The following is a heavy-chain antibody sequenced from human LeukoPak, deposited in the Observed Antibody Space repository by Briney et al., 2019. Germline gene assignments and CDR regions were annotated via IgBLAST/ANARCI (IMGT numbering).Heavy chain of an antibody. J-gene: IGHJ4*02. D-gene: IGHD3-22*01. CDR2: IYYSGST. CDR1: GGSISSHY. Sequence: SETLSLTCTVSGGSISSHYWSWIRQPPGKGLEWIGYIYYSGSTNYNPSLKSRVTISVDTSKNQFSLKLSSVTAADTAVYYCARVADSSGYYYDCWGQGTLVTVSS. V-gene: IGHV4-59*11. CDR3: ARVADSSGYYYDC.